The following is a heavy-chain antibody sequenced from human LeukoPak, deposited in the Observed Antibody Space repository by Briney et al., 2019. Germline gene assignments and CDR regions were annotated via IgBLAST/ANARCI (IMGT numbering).Heavy chain of an antibody. J-gene: IGHJ3*02. Sequence: PSETLSLTCAVSGGSFSGYYWSWIRQAPGKGLEWIGEINHSGSTNYNPSLESRVTISTDTSKNQFSLKLSSVTAADTAVYYCAREPQWNDAFDIWGQGTMVTVSS. D-gene: IGHD6-19*01. CDR3: AREPQWNDAFDI. V-gene: IGHV4-34*01. CDR2: INHSGST. CDR1: GGSFSGYY.